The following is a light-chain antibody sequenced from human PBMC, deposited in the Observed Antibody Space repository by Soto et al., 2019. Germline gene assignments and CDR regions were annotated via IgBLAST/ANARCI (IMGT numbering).Light chain of an antibody. V-gene: IGLV2-14*01. Sequence: QSVLTQPASVSGSPGQSITISCTGTSSDVGAYNYVSWYQQHPGKAPKLMIYEVSYRPSGVSDRFSGSRPGNTASLTISGLQAEDESDYYCSSYTSSTTWVFGGGTKLTVL. CDR1: SSDVGAYNY. CDR3: SSYTSSTTWV. CDR2: EVS. J-gene: IGLJ3*02.